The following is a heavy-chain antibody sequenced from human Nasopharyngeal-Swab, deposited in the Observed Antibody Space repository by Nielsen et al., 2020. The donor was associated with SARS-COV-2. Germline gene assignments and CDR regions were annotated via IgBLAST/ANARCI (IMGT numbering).Heavy chain of an antibody. Sequence: GGSLRLSCAASGFTFSSYAMHWVRQAPGKGLEWVAVISYDGSNKYYADSVKGRFTISRDNSKNTLYLQMNSLRAEDTAVYYCARAAEYYYDSRALDGMDAWGQGTTVTVSS. D-gene: IGHD3-22*01. CDR3: ARAAEYYYDSRALDGMDA. CDR1: GFTFSSYA. V-gene: IGHV3-30-3*01. J-gene: IGHJ6*02. CDR2: ISYDGSNK.